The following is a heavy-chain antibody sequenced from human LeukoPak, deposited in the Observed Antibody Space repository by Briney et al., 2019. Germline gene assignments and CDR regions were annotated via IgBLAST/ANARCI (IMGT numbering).Heavy chain of an antibody. D-gene: IGHD5-12*01. CDR2: ISGSGGST. J-gene: IGHJ4*02. CDR3: AKVSAVDIVATIFDY. CDR1: GFTFSSYA. V-gene: IGHV3-23*01. Sequence: GGSLRLSCAASGFTFSSYAMSWVRQAPGKGLEWVSAISGSGGSTYYADSVKGRFTISRDNSKNTLYLQMNSLRAEDTAVYYCAKVSAVDIVATIFDYWGQGILVTVSS.